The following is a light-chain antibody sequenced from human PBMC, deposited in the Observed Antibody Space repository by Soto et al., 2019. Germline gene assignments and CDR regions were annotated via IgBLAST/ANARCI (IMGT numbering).Light chain of an antibody. CDR1: SGHSSYI. J-gene: IGLJ2*01. V-gene: IGLV4-60*03. CDR2: LEGSGSY. Sequence: QLVLTQSSPASASLGSSVRLTCSLSSGHSSYIIAWHQQQPGEAPRYLMKLEGSGSYNKGSGIPDRFSGSSSGADRYLTISNLQSEDEADYYCETWDSNIVVFGGGTQLTVL. CDR3: ETWDSNIVV.